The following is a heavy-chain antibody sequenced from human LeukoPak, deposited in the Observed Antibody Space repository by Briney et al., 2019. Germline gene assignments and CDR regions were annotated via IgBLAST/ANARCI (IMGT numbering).Heavy chain of an antibody. V-gene: IGHV3-53*01. CDR3: ARGGVFLRDAFDI. D-gene: IGHD2-8*02. CDR1: GFSVSTKY. CDR2: IYSSGST. J-gene: IGHJ3*02. Sequence: PGGSLRLSCAASGFSVSTKYMSWVRQAPGKGLEWVSIIYSSGSTYYADSVKGRFTISRDKSKNTLYLQMNSLRAEDTAVYYCARGGVFLRDAFDIWGQGTIVTVSS.